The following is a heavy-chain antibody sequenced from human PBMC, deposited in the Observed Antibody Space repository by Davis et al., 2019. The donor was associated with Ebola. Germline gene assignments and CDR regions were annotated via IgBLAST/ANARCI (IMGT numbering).Heavy chain of an antibody. CDR3: AREGESTDCSSTSCYQYYYYMDV. CDR1: GFTFSSYW. V-gene: IGHV3-7*01. J-gene: IGHJ6*03. Sequence: GESLKISCAASGFTFSSYWMSWVRQAPGKGLEWVANIKQDGSEKYYVDSVKGRFTISRDNAKNSLYLQMNSLRAEDTAVYYCAREGESTDCSSTSCYQYYYYMDVWGKGTTVTVSS. D-gene: IGHD2-2*01. CDR2: IKQDGSEK.